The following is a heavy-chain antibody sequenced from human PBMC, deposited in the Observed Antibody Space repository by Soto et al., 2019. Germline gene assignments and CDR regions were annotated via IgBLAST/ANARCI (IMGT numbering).Heavy chain of an antibody. J-gene: IGHJ6*02. V-gene: IGHV3-48*01. CDR3: AICQQQLVVNYYYFGMDV. CDR1: GFTFSSYS. Sequence: GGSLRLSCAASGFTFSSYSMNWVRQAPGKGLEWVSYISSSSSTIYYADSVKGRFTISRDNAKNSLYLQMNSLRSEDTAVYYCAICQQQLVVNYYYFGMDVGGEGTTVSVSS. D-gene: IGHD6-13*01. CDR2: ISSSSSTI.